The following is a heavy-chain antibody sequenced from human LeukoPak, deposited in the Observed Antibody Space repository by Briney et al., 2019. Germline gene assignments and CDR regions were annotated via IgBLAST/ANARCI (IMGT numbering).Heavy chain of an antibody. CDR3: ARAGSSSWDALAADD. D-gene: IGHD6-13*01. Sequence: PSVTLSLTCTVSGASISGSYWSWLRQPPGEGLEWIGYISVSGFGKDNPSLKSRVNVSLDAPKSQFSLDLSYVNAGDTATYYCARAGSSSWDALAADDWGQGILVTVSS. V-gene: IGHV4-59*01. CDR2: ISVSGFG. J-gene: IGHJ4*02. CDR1: GASISGSY.